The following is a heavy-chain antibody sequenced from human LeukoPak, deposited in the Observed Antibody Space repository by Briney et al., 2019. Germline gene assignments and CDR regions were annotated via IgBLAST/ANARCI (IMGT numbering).Heavy chain of an antibody. V-gene: IGHV3-23*01. CDR3: AKAAAVAVYFDY. D-gene: IGHD6-19*01. Sequence: GGSLRLSCAASGFTFSSYAMSWVRQAPGKGLEWVSAISGSGGSRYSADSVKGRFTISRDNSKNTLYLQMNSLRAEDTAIYYCAKAAAVAVYFDYWGQGTLVTVSS. CDR2: ISGSGGSR. J-gene: IGHJ4*02. CDR1: GFTFSSYA.